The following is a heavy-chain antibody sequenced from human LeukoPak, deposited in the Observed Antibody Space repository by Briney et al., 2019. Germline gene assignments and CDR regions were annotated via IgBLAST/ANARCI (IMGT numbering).Heavy chain of an antibody. CDR3: AKRPSDYGDYVTYFDY. Sequence: GGSLRLSCAASGFSFISYGMHWVRQAPGKGLEWVGVISDDGRNKKYADSVKGRFTISRDNSKDTLYLQMNSLRDEDTAVYCCAKRPSDYGDYVTYFDYWGQGTLVTVSS. V-gene: IGHV3-30*18. CDR1: GFSFISYG. CDR2: ISDDGRNK. D-gene: IGHD4-17*01. J-gene: IGHJ4*02.